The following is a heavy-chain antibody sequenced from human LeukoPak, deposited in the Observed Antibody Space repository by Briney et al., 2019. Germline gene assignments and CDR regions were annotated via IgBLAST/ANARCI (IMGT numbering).Heavy chain of an antibody. CDR1: GGSFSGYY. J-gene: IGHJ5*02. D-gene: IGHD6-13*01. V-gene: IGHV4-34*01. CDR2: INHSGST. Sequence: SETLSLTCAVYGGSFSGYYWSWIRQPPGNGLEWIGEINHSGSTNYNPSLKSRVTISVDTSKNQFSLKLSSVTAADTAVYYCAGIATGFNWFDPWGQGTLVTVPS. CDR3: AGIATGFNWFDP.